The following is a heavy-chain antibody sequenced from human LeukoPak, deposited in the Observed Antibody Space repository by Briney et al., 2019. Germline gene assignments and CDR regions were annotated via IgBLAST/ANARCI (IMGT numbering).Heavy chain of an antibody. CDR2: IYSGGST. Sequence: PGGSLRLSCAASGFTVSSNYMSWVRQAPGKGLEWVSVIYSGGSTYYADSAKGRFTISRDNSKNTLYLQMNSLRAEDTAVYYCAARYCSSTSCYKYYYGMDVWGQGTTVTVSS. J-gene: IGHJ6*02. D-gene: IGHD2-2*02. CDR1: GFTVSSNY. CDR3: AARYCSSTSCYKYYYGMDV. V-gene: IGHV3-53*01.